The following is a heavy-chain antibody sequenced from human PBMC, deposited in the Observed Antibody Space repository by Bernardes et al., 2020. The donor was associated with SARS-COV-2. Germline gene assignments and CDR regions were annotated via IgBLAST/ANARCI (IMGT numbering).Heavy chain of an antibody. CDR3: ARGDFDWLLYSYGMDV. V-gene: IGHV3-30*03. J-gene: IGHJ6*02. D-gene: IGHD3-9*01. Sequence: GGSLRLSCAASGFTFSSYGMHWVRQAPGKGLEWVAVISYDGSTIYYADSVKGRFTISRDNAKNSLYLQMNSLRAEDTAVYYCARGDFDWLLYSYGMDVWGQGTTVTVSS. CDR2: ISYDGSTI. CDR1: GFTFSSYG.